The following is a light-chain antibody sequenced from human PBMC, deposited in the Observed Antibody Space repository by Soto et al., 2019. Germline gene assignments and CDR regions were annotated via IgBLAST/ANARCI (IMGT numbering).Light chain of an antibody. CDR3: QQSNSFPRT. J-gene: IGKJ4*01. V-gene: IGKV1-12*01. CDR1: QAVSTW. Sequence: DIQMTQSPSFVSASVGDRVTITCRASQAVSTWLAWYQQKPGDAPKLLIYAASTLQGGVPSRFSGSGSGTDFTLTIRSLQPEDFATYYCQQSNSFPRTFGGGTKVDIK. CDR2: AAS.